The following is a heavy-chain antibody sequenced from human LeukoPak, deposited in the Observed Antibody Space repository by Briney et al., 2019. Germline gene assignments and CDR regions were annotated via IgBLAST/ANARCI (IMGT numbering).Heavy chain of an antibody. CDR3: TREIRYFDWFQADY. V-gene: IGHV3-49*05. J-gene: IGHJ4*02. D-gene: IGHD3-9*01. CDR1: GFTFGDHS. Sequence: NPGGSLRLSCTASGFTFGDHSVSWFRQAPGKGLEWVGFVRSKAYGGTAEYAVSVKGRFTISRDDSKSVAYLQMDSLKTEDTAVYYCTREIRYFDWFQADYWGQGTLVTVSS. CDR2: VRSKAYGGTA.